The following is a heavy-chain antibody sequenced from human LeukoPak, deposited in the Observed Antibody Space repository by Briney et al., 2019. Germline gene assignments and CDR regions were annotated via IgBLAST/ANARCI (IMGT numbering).Heavy chain of an antibody. J-gene: IGHJ5*02. V-gene: IGHV4-59*01. D-gene: IGHD3-10*01. CDR3: ARGGYYGSGNDFRFDP. CDR2: IHYTGST. CDR1: GGSISSYY. Sequence: SETLSLTCTVSGGSISSYYWSWIRQSPGKGLECIGYIHYTGSTNYNPSLKSRVTISVGTSKNQFSLKLKSVTAADTAVYYCARGGYYGSGNDFRFDPWGQGTLVTVSS.